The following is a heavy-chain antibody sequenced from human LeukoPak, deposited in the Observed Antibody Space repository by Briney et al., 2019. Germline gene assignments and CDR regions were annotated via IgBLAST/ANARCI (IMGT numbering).Heavy chain of an antibody. CDR1: GDSVNYNLYY. V-gene: IGHV4-39*07. CDR2: IYYTGDT. Sequence: SETLSLTCTVSGDSVNYNLYYWGWVRQSPGKELEWIGTIYYTGDTYYNPSLKSRVTLSVDTSKSHFSLKLTSVTAADTAVYYCAINPGIAAAGTADYWGQGILVTVSS. CDR3: AINPGIAAAGTADY. D-gene: IGHD6-13*01. J-gene: IGHJ4*02.